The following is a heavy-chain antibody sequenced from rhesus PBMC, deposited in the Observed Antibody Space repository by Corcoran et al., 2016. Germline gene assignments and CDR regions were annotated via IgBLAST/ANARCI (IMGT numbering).Heavy chain of an antibody. CDR3: VRGFYGLDS. Sequence: EVQLVESGGGLVQPGGALRLSCEASGFTFSTYGIHWVRQAPGKGLEWLAVILFDESKKYYADSMKDRFTISRDNSKNMVYLKMNNLKLEDTAVYYCVRGFYGLDSWGQGVVVTVSS. V-gene: IGHV3-54*02. CDR1: GFTFSTYG. CDR2: ILFDESKK. J-gene: IGHJ6*01.